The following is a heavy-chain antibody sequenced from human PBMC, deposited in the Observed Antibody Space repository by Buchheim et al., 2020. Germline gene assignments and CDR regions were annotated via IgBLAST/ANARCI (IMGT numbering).Heavy chain of an antibody. CDR2: ICSTGTT. CDR3: ARDPYYYDNSGYKYFFDY. CDR1: GGSIDSRNYY. J-gene: IGHJ4*02. V-gene: IGHV4-39*07. D-gene: IGHD3-22*01. Sequence: QLQLRESGPGLVKPSETLSLTCTVSGGSIDSRNYYWGWIRQPPGEGLEWIGTICSTGTTYYNPSLKSRVTISVDTSKNQFSLKLSSVTAADTAVYYCARDPYYYDNSGYKYFFDYWGQGIL.